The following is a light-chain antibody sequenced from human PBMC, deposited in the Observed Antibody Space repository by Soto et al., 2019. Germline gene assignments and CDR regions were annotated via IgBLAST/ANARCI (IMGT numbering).Light chain of an antibody. J-gene: IGLJ1*01. CDR2: EVD. V-gene: IGLV2-14*01. Sequence: QSALTQPASVSGSPGQSITISCTGTSSDVGTYNYVSWYQQQPGKPPKLIIYEVDNPPSGVSNRFSGSKSGNTASLTISGLQAEDEADYHCCTYTSSSALYVFGTGTKLTVL. CDR3: CTYTSSSALYV. CDR1: SSDVGTYNY.